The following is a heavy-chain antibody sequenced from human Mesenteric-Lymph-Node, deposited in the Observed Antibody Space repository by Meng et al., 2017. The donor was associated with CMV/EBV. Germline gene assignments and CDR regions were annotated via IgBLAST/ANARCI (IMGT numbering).Heavy chain of an antibody. J-gene: IGHJ4*02. D-gene: IGHD2/OR15-2a*01. V-gene: IGHV4-61*08. CDR2: IYGTGIT. CDR3: AKSRSSTPGIVDD. CDR1: GVSVSSGAYH. Sequence: QVQLQVSGPGLVKPPETLSLTCIVSGVSVSSGAYHWSWIRQSPGKGLEWIGYIYGTGITIYNPSLKSRVTILLETSKNQFSLKLNSVTTADTAVYYCAKSRSSTPGIVDDWGQGTLVTVSS.